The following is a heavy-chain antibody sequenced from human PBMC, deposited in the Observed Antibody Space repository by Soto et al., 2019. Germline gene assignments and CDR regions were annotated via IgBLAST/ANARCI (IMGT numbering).Heavy chain of an antibody. V-gene: IGHV3-74*01. CDR3: AIRASYYDSSGYFDY. CDR2: INSDGSST. J-gene: IGHJ4*02. D-gene: IGHD3-22*01. CDR1: GFTFSSYW. Sequence: GGSLRLSCAASGFTFSSYWMYWVRQAPGKGLVWVSRINSDGSSTSYADSVKGRFTISRDNAKNTLYLQMNSLRAEDTAVYYCAIRASYYDSSGYFDYWGQGTLVTVSS.